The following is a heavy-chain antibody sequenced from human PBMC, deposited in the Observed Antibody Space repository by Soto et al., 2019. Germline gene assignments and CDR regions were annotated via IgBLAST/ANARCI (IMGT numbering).Heavy chain of an antibody. CDR1: VFTFGDYA. Sequence: PGGSLRLSCTASVFTFGDYAMSWFRQAPGKGLEWVGFIRSKAYGGTTEYAASVKGRFTISRDDSKSIAYLQMNSLKTEDTAVYYCTRDRVTMVPNSAYYYYGMDVWGQGTTVTVSS. J-gene: IGHJ6*02. V-gene: IGHV3-49*03. D-gene: IGHD3-10*01. CDR3: TRDRVTMVPNSAYYYYGMDV. CDR2: IRSKAYGGTT.